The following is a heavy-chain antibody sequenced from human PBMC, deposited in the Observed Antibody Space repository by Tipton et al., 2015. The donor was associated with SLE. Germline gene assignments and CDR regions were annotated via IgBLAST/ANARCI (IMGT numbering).Heavy chain of an antibody. CDR3: ATTNWVEMATSDAFDI. CDR2: ISAYNGNT. Sequence: QLVQSGAEVKKPGASVKVSCKASGYTFTSYGISWVRQAPGQGLEWMGWISAYNGNTNSAQKLQGRVTMTTDTSTSTANMELRSLRSDDTAVYYCATTNWVEMATSDAFDIWGQGTMVTVSS. CDR1: GYTFTSYG. D-gene: IGHD5-24*01. J-gene: IGHJ3*02. V-gene: IGHV1-18*01.